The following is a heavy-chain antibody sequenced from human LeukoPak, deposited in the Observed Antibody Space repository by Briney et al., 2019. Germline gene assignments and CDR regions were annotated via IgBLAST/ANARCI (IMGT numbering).Heavy chain of an antibody. CDR1: GYTFTSYG. D-gene: IGHD3-3*01. CDR2: ISAYNGNT. Sequence: ASVKVSCKASGYTFTSYGISWVRQAPGQGLEWMGWISAYNGNTNYAQKLQGRVTMTTDTSTSTAYMGLRSLRSDDTAVYYCARVPGIFGVVIMRYYYMDVWGKGTTVTVSS. V-gene: IGHV1-18*01. CDR3: ARVPGIFGVVIMRYYYMDV. J-gene: IGHJ6*03.